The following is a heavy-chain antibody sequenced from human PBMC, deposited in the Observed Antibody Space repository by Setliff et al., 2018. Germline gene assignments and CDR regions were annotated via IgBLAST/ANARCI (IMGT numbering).Heavy chain of an antibody. Sequence: PSETLSLTCTVSGGSISSGSYYWGWIRQPPWKGLEWIGYIYTSGSTNYNPSLRSRVTISVDTSKNQFSLKVSSVTAADTAVYYCARHENDYGDYDDAFDIWGQGTMVTVSS. V-gene: IGHV4-61*05. CDR3: ARHENDYGDYDDAFDI. D-gene: IGHD4-17*01. CDR2: IYTSGST. J-gene: IGHJ3*02. CDR1: GGSISSGSYY.